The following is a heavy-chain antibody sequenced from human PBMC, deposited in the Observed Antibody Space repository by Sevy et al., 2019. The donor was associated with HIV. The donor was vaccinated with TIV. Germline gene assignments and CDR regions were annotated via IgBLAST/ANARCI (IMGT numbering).Heavy chain of an antibody. D-gene: IGHD3-22*01. CDR1: GFSFDSYG. CDR3: SKGGGGHYDPGEIGYYFYYYYMDV. J-gene: IGHJ6*03. Sequence: GGSLRLSCAVSGFSFDSYGMTWVRQAPGKGLEWVSGISGSGVSTYYADSVKGRFIISRDNSKNTLYLQMNSLRSEDKAIYYWSKGGGGHYDPGEIGYYFYYYYMDVWGKGTTVTVSS. CDR2: ISGSGVST. V-gene: IGHV3-23*01.